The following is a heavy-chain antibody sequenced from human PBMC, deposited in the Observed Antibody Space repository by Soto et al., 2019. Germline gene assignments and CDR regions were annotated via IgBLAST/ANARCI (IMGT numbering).Heavy chain of an antibody. V-gene: IGHV3-48*03. CDR2: ISSSGDNI. CDR1: GFTFSAFD. J-gene: IGHJ4*02. Sequence: EVQLVESGGDLVQPGGSLRLSCAASGFTFSAFDMNWVRQAPGKGLEWLSYISSSGDNIYSADSVRGRFTISRDNARKSLYLEMHSLRVEDTAVYYCARDNDYGGHFAFWGQGTLVTVCS. CDR3: ARDNDYGGHFAF. D-gene: IGHD4-17*01.